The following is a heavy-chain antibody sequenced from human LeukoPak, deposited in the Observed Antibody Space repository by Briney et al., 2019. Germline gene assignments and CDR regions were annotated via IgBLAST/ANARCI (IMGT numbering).Heavy chain of an antibody. D-gene: IGHD3-10*01. V-gene: IGHV3-9*01. CDR3: AKARRDSSGSGIDAFDI. CDR2: ISWNSVII. J-gene: IGHJ3*02. Sequence: GGSLRLSCGASGYPFDYYSIHWVRQSPGKGLEWVSGISWNSVIIGHAEAVTGRFTISRDNAKTSAFLQMNSLRLEDTASYYCAKARRDSSGSGIDAFDIWGQGTMVTVSS. CDR1: GYPFDYYS.